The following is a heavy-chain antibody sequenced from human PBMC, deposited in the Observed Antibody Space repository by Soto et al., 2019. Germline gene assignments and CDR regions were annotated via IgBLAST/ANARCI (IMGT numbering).Heavy chain of an antibody. D-gene: IGHD6-13*01. CDR3: VVSRGWWAFHY. J-gene: IGHJ4*02. V-gene: IGHV1-3*01. CDR2: INANNGNP. Sequence: QVLLVQSGAEVKKPGASVQISCKASGYTFTTYDMHWVRQAPGQRLEWMGSINANNGNPKNSQRFQGRATFTRDTSATTGYMDLSSLIYEGPAVYYSVVSRGWWAFHYWAQGTLVTASS. CDR1: GYTFTTYD.